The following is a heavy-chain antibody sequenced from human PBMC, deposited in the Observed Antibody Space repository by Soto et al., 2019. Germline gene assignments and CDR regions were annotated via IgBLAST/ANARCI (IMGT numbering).Heavy chain of an antibody. V-gene: IGHV4-59*01. D-gene: IGHD3-9*01. Sequence: PSETLSLTCTVSGGSISSYYWSWIRQPPGKGLEWIGYIYYSGSTNYNPSLKSRVTISVDTSKNQFSLKLSSVTAADTAVYYCARAGGNDWTANWFDPWGQGTLVTVSS. CDR1: GGSISSYY. J-gene: IGHJ5*02. CDR3: ARAGGNDWTANWFDP. CDR2: IYYSGST.